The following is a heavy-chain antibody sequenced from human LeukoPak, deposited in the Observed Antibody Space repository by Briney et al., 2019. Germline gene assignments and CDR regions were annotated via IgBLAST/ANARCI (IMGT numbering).Heavy chain of an antibody. J-gene: IGHJ4*02. CDR3: AKSGSGYYI. D-gene: IGHD3-3*01. CDR2: MSSSDDGR. CDR1: GFSFSSYA. V-gene: IGHV3-23*01. Sequence: GGSLRLSCATSGFSFSSYAMSWVRQAPGKGLEWVSAMSSSDDGRYYAASVRGRFTISRDASRSTLYLQMNSLRAEDTAIYYCAKSGSGYYIWGQGTLVTVSS.